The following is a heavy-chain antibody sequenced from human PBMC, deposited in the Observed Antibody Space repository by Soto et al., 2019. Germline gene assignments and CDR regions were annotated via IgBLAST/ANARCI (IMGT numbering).Heavy chain of an antibody. J-gene: IGHJ6*02. V-gene: IGHV3-9*01. CDR3: ARDMGSVYGYGMDV. D-gene: IGHD5-12*01. CDR1: GFAFHDYA. Sequence: EGQLVESGGGLVQPGRSLRLSCEASGFAFHDYAMHWVRQPPGKGLEWVSGINWDSGRIGYVDSVKGRFTISRDNAKNSLYLQMNNVRTEDTALYYCARDMGSVYGYGMDVWGQGTTVTVS. CDR2: INWDSGRI.